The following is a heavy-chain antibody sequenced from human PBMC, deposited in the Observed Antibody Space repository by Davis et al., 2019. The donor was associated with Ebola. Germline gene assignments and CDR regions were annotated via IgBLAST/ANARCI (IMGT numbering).Heavy chain of an antibody. Sequence: AASVTVSCKASGYTFTGYYTHWVRQAPGQGLEWMGWINPNSGGTNYAQKFQGWVTMTRDTSISTAYMELSRLRSDDTAVYYCAREVLTQQLVRGAFDIWGQGTMVTVSS. J-gene: IGHJ3*02. CDR1: GYTFTGYY. V-gene: IGHV1-2*04. CDR3: AREVLTQQLVRGAFDI. CDR2: INPNSGGT. D-gene: IGHD6-13*01.